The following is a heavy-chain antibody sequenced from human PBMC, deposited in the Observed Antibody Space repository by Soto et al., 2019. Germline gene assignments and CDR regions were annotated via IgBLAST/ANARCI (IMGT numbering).Heavy chain of an antibody. V-gene: IGHV1-2*04. Sequence: ASVKVSCKASGYTFTGYYMHWVRQAPGQGLEWMGWINPNSGGTNYAQKFQGWVTMTRDTSISTAYMELSRLRSDDTAVYYCERDSGSAMYTTPMDIWGQGTTVNVSS. CDR2: INPNSGGT. J-gene: IGHJ6*02. D-gene: IGHD3-10*01. CDR3: ERDSGSAMYTTPMDI. CDR1: GYTFTGYY.